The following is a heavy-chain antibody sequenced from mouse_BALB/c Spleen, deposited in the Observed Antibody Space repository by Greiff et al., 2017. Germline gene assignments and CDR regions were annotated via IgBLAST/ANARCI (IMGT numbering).Heavy chain of an antibody. CDR1: GFTFSSYA. J-gene: IGHJ3*01. CDR3: ARGYEGAY. V-gene: IGHV5-6-5*01. D-gene: IGHD2-12*01. CDR2: ISSGGST. Sequence: DVKLVESGGGLVKPGGSLKLSCAASGFTFSSYAMSWVRQTPEKRLEWVASISSGGSTYYPDSVKGRFTITRDNARNILYLQMSSLRSEDTAMYYCARGYEGAYWGQGTLVTVSA.